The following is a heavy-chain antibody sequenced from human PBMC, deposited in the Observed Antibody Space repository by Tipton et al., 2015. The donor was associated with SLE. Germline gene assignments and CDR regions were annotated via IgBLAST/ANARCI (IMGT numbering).Heavy chain of an antibody. CDR1: EFTFSSYE. D-gene: IGHD1-26*01. Sequence: GSLRLSCVASEFTFSSYEMNWVRQAPGKGLEWVSHISSSGRTIYYADSVKGRFTMSRDNAKNSLYLQMNSLRAEDTAVYYCATSFTSGNFYRWSFDSWGQGTLVTVSS. J-gene: IGHJ4*02. CDR3: ATSFTSGNFYRWSFDS. V-gene: IGHV3-48*03. CDR2: ISSSGRTI.